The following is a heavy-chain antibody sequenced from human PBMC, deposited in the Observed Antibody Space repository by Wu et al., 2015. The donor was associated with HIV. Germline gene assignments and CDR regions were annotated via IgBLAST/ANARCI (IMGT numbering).Heavy chain of an antibody. D-gene: IGHD7-27*01. V-gene: IGHV1-2*07. J-gene: IGHJ5*01. Sequence: QSGAGVKKPGASVRVSCEASGYPFIKYYLHWIRQVPGGHPEWIGWINPRGGQVNYSRQFPGKFTMTRDTIRETAYLDVRGLTSDDTAVYYCAGHRLETNWGLGAWNWIDSWGQGSLVTVSS. CDR2: INPRGGQV. CDR1: GYPFIKYY. CDR3: AGHRLETNWGLGAWNWIDS.